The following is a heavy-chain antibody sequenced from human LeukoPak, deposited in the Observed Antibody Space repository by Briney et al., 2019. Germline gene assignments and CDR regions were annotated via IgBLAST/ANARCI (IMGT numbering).Heavy chain of an antibody. CDR1: GGSISSYY. D-gene: IGHD3-9*01. J-gene: IGHJ4*02. CDR3: ARDFAELRYFDWLLAYSPFLFHFDY. V-gene: IGHV4-39*07. CDR2: IYYSGST. Sequence: PSETLSLTCTVSGGSISSYYWGWIRQPPGKGLEWIGSIYYSGSTYYNPSLKSRVTISVDTSKNQFSLKLSSVTAADTAVYYCARDFAELRYFDWLLAYSPFLFHFDYWGQGTLVTVSS.